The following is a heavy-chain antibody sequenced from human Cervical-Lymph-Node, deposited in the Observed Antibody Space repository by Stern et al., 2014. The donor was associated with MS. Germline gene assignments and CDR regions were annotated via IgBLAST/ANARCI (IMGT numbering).Heavy chain of an antibody. CDR2: ISYDGSNK. CDR1: GFTFSSYG. Sequence: VQLLESGGGVVQPGRSLRLSCAASGFTFSSYGMHWVRQAPGKGLEWVAVISYDGSNKYYADSVKGRFTISRDNSKNTLYLQMNSLRAEDTAVYYCAKDQAAAGAAADYWGQGTLVTVSS. J-gene: IGHJ4*02. V-gene: IGHV3-30*18. D-gene: IGHD6-13*01. CDR3: AKDQAAAGAAADY.